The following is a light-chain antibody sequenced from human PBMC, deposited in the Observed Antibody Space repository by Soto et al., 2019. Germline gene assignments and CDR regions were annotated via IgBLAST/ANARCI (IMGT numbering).Light chain of an antibody. Sequence: EIVLAQSPATLSLSPGERATLSCRASQSVTNSFLAWYQQKPGQAHRLLIYGASRRATGIPDRFTGSGSGTDFTLTISRLEPEDFAVYYCQQYVSSPWAFGQGTKVDSK. V-gene: IGKV3-20*01. J-gene: IGKJ1*01. CDR1: QSVTNSF. CDR3: QQYVSSPWA. CDR2: GAS.